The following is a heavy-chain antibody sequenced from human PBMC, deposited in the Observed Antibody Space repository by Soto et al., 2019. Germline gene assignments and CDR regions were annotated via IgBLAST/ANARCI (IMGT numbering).Heavy chain of an antibody. Sequence: SENLSRTCAVFGGVYRHYHWSWIRQAPGKGLEWIGEIHHSGTTNYNPSLKSRVTITLDRSKNQFTLRLSSMTAADAAVYYCANDYGDYRNFAFDIWIPETRVT. CDR3: ANDYGDYRNFAFDI. CDR2: IHHSGTT. D-gene: IGHD4-17*01. CDR1: GGVYRHYH. V-gene: IGHV4-34*01. J-gene: IGHJ3*02.